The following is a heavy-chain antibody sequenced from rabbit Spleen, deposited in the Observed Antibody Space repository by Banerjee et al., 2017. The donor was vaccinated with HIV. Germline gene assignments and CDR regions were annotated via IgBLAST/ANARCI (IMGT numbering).Heavy chain of an antibody. J-gene: IGHJ4*01. V-gene: IGHV1S40*01. D-gene: IGHD6-1*01. Sequence: QSLEESGGDLVKPGASLTLTCTASGFSFSSSDYMCWVRQAPGKGLEWIACIYVGSSSRTYYASWAKGRFTISKTSSTTVTLQMTSLTVADTATYFCARAGGASYGYELWGQGTLVTVS. CDR3: ARAGGASYGYEL. CDR2: IYVGSSSRT. CDR1: GFSFSSSDY.